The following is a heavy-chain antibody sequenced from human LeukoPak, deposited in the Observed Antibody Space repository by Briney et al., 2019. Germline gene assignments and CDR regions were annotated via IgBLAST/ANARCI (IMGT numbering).Heavy chain of an antibody. D-gene: IGHD3-10*01. CDR1: GGSISSYY. V-gene: IGHV4-59*12. J-gene: IGHJ4*02. CDR3: ARTSGSYLTSLGYFDY. CDR2: IYYSGST. Sequence: SGPTLVKPSETLSLTCTVSGGSISSYYWTWIRQPPGKGLEWIGYIYYSGSTYYNPSLKSRVTISVDTSKNQFSLKLNSVTAADTAVYYCARTSGSYLTSLGYFDYWGQGTLVTVSS.